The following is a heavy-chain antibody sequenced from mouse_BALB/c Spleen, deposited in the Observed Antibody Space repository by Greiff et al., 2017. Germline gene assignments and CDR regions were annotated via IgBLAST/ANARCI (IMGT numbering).Heavy chain of an antibody. CDR3: ARQQLGGFAY. V-gene: IGHV5-12-1*01. CDR2: ISSGGGST. CDR1: GFAFSSYD. D-gene: IGHD3-1*01. J-gene: IGHJ3*01. Sequence: EVKLQESGGGLVKPGGSLKLSCAASGFAFSSYDMSWVRQTPEKRLEWVAYISSGGGSTYYPDTVKGRFTISRDNAKNTLYLQMSSLKSEDTAMYYCARQQLGGFAYWGQGTLVTVSA.